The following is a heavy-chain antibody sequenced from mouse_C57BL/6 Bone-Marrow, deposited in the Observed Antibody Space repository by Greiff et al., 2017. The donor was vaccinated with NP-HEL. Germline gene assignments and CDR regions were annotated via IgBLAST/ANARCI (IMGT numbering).Heavy chain of an antibody. D-gene: IGHD4-1*01. CDR2: ISYDGSN. Sequence: VQLKESGPGLVKPSQSLSLTCSVTGYSITSGYYWNWIRQFPGNKLEWMGYISYDGSNNYNPSLKNRISITRDTSKNQFFLKLNSVTTEDTATYYCAKLGAWFAYWGQGTLVTVSA. J-gene: IGHJ3*01. CDR3: AKLGAWFAY. V-gene: IGHV3-6*01. CDR1: GYSITSGYY.